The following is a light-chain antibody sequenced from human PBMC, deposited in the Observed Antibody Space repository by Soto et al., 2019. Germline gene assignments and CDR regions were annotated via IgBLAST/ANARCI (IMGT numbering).Light chain of an antibody. CDR3: QQYSNWPSWT. CDR2: GAS. J-gene: IGKJ1*01. CDR1: QSVSSN. V-gene: IGKV3-15*01. Sequence: EILMTQSPATLSVSLGERATVSCRASQSVSSNLAWYQQKPGQAPRLLIYGASTRATGIPARFSGSGSGTEFTLTISSLQSEDFAVYYCQQYSNWPSWTFGQGTKVEIK.